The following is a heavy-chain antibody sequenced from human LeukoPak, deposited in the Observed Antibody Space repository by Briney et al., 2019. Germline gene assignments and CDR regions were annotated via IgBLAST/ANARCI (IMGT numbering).Heavy chain of an antibody. CDR2: FSGSGGNT. V-gene: IGHV3-23*01. CDR1: GFTFSNYA. CDR3: TIDLFYDYLSGINRYGY. D-gene: IGHD3-16*02. J-gene: IGHJ4*02. Sequence: GGSLRLSCAASGFTFSNYAMSWVRQAPGKGLEWVSSFSGSGGNTYYADSVKGRVTISRDNSKNTLFLQMSSLKTEDTAVYYCTIDLFYDYLSGINRYGYWGQGTLVTVSS.